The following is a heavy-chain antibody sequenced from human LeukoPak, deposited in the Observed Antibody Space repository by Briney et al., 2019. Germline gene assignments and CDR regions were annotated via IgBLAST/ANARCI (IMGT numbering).Heavy chain of an antibody. CDR3: ASCAYSTCYYFDY. V-gene: IGHV1-3*01. D-gene: IGHD2-15*01. CDR2: ITDGNGNT. CDR1: GYTFTDYN. Sequence: ASVKVSCKASGYTFTDYNLHWVRQAPGQRLEWRGRITDGNGNTKYSQSLESGVTITRDTSASTAYVELSSLRSDDTAVYYCASCAYSTCYYFDYWGQGTLVTASS. J-gene: IGHJ4*02.